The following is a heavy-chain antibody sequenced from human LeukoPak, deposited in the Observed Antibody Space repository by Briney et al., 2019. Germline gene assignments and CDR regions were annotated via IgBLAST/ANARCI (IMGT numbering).Heavy chain of an antibody. CDR1: GYTFTGYY. CDR3: ARDYTIFGVVPEYYFDY. Sequence: ASVKVSCKASGYTFTGYYMHWVRQAPGQGLEWMGWINPNSGGTNYAQKFQGRGTMTRDTSISTAYMELSRLRSDGTAVYYCARDYTIFGVVPEYYFDYWGQGTLVTVSS. V-gene: IGHV1-2*02. CDR2: INPNSGGT. J-gene: IGHJ4*02. D-gene: IGHD3-3*01.